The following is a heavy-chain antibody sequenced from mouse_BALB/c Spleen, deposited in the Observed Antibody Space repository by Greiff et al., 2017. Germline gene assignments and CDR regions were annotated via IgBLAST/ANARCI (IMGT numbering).Heavy chain of an antibody. J-gene: IGHJ2*01. CDR3: ARSGPYYFDY. V-gene: IGHV1S56*01. CDR1: GYTFTSYY. Sequence: QVQLQQSGPELVKPGASVRISCKASGYTFTSYYIHWVKQRPGQGLEWIGWIYPGNVNTKYNEKFKGKATLTADKSSSTAYMQLSSLTSEDSAVYFCARSGPYYFDYWGQGTTLTVSS. D-gene: IGHD4-1*01. CDR2: IYPGNVNT.